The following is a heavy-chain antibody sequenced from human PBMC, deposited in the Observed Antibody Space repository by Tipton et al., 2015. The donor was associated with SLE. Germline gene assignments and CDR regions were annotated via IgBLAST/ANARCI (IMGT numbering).Heavy chain of an antibody. CDR2: IYTSGST. V-gene: IGHV4-61*09. D-gene: IGHD6-19*01. J-gene: IGHJ4*02. Sequence: TLSLTCTVSGGSISSGRYYWSWIRQPAGKGLEWIGHIYTSGSTNYNTPLKSRVTISVDTSKNQVSLKLSSVNAADTAVYYCARIPDISGWPFDYWGQGTLVTVSS. CDR3: ARIPDISGWPFDY. CDR1: GGSISSGRYY.